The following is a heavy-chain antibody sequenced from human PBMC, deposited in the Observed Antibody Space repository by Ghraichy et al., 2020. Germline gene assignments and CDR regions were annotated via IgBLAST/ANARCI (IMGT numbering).Heavy chain of an antibody. CDR3: AKGMEWLTGPY. Sequence: LSLTCAASGFTFSSYAMSWVRQAPGKGLEWVSAISGSGGSTYYADSVKGRFTISRDNSKNTLYLQMNSLRAEDTAVYYCAKGMEWLTGPYWGQGTLVTVSS. J-gene: IGHJ4*02. V-gene: IGHV3-23*01. CDR2: ISGSGGST. CDR1: GFTFSSYA. D-gene: IGHD3-3*01.